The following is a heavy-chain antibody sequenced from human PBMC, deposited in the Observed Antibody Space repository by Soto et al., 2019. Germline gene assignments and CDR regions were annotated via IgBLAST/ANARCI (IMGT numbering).Heavy chain of an antibody. V-gene: IGHV4-39*01. Sequence: SETLSLTCTVSGGSISSSRYYWGWIRQPPGKGLEWIGIIYYSGSTYYNPSLKSRVTISVDTSKNQFSLKLSSVSATDTAVYYCATSNWFDPWGQGTLVTSPQ. CDR1: GGSISSSRYY. J-gene: IGHJ5*02. CDR2: IYYSGST. CDR3: ATSNWFDP.